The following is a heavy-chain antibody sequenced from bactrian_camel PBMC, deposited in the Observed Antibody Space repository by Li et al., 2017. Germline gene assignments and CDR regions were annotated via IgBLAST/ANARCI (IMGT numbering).Heavy chain of an antibody. CDR3: AAEKGGYCRGGYWILTTSLDDFGN. V-gene: IGHV3S42*01. J-gene: IGHJ6*01. D-gene: IGHD2*01. Sequence: DVQLVESGGGLVQPGGSLSLSCTGSGFTFREHAMMWLRQAPGKEREGVAAIDDGSTTYADSVKGRFTISQDNAKNTLYLQMNNLKPEDTAMYYCAAEKGGYCRGGYWILTTSLDDFGNWGQGTQVTVS. CDR1: GFTFREHA. CDR2: IDDGST.